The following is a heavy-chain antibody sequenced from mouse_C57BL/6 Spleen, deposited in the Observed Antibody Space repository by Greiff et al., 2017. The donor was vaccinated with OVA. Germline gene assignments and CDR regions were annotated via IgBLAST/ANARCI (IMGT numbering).Heavy chain of an antibody. V-gene: IGHV5-4*03. D-gene: IGHD2-3*01. J-gene: IGHJ2*01. CDR3: ATMMGTTALDCDD. Sequence: EVKLVESGGGLVKPGGSLKLSCAASGFTFSSYAMSWVRQTPEKRLEWVATISDGGSYTYYPDNVKGRFTISRDNAKNNLYLQMSHLKSEDTAMYYCATMMGTTALDCDDWGKGTTLTVSS. CDR2: ISDGGSYT. CDR1: GFTFSSYA.